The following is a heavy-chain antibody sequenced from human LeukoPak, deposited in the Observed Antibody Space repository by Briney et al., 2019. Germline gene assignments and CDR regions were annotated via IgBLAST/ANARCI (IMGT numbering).Heavy chain of an antibody. CDR3: ARRSYGPNQLDY. Sequence: SVKVSCKASGGTFSSYAISWVRQAPGQGLECMGGIIPIFGTANYAQKFQGRVTITADKSTSTAYMELSSLRSEDTAVYYCARRSYGPNQLDYWGQGTLVTVSS. D-gene: IGHD5-18*01. CDR1: GGTFSSYA. CDR2: IIPIFGTA. V-gene: IGHV1-69*06. J-gene: IGHJ4*02.